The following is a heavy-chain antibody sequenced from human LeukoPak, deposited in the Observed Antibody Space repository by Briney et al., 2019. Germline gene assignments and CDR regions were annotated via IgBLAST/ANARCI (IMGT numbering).Heavy chain of an antibody. CDR1: GVSISTYD. D-gene: IGHD3-10*01. CDR3: ARALSYYYGSGISENNWFDP. CDR2: IDTSGSS. J-gene: IGHJ5*02. Sequence: SETLSLTCAVSGVSISTYDWSCIVQPAGQEPAWRGSIDTSGSSNYNDSLKRRVTLPVDTSKNQFSLKLRSVPAADTAVYYCARALSYYYGSGISENNWFDPWGQGTLVTVSS. V-gene: IGHV4-59*10.